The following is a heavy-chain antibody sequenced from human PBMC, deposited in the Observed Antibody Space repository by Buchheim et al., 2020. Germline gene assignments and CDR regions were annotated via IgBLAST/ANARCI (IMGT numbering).Heavy chain of an antibody. CDR3: ARRRGDHTHYYFDY. CDR1: GFTFTTYW. CDR2: IKQDGSEK. V-gene: IGHV3-7*01. D-gene: IGHD5-24*01. Sequence: EVQLVESGGGLVQPGGSLRLSCGASGFTFTTYWMSWVRQAPWKGLEWLANIKQDGSEKYYVDSVKGRFTITSDNAKNSLYLQMNSLRAGDTAVYYCARRRGDHTHYYFDYWGQGTL. J-gene: IGHJ4*02.